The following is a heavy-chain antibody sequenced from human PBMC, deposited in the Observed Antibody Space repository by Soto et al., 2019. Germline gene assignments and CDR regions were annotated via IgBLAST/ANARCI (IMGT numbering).Heavy chain of an antibody. J-gene: IGHJ6*02. V-gene: IGHV1-2*02. Sequence: GASVKVSCKASGYTFTGYYMHWVRQAPGQGXEWMGWINPNSGGTNYAQKFQGRVTMTRDTSISTAYMELSRLRSDDTAVYYCARERLRFLEWLLYFHGMDVWGQGTTVTVSS. CDR3: ARERLRFLEWLLYFHGMDV. CDR1: GYTFTGYY. D-gene: IGHD3-3*01. CDR2: INPNSGGT.